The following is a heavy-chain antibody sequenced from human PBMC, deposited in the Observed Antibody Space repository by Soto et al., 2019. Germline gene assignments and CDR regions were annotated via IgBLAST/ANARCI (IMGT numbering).Heavy chain of an antibody. Sequence: ETLSLTCTVSGGSISSYYWSWIRQPPGKGLEWIGYIYYSGSTNYNPSLKSRVTISVDTSKNQFSLKLSSVTAADTAVYYCARLYGSGSYMVYYFDYWGQGTLVTVSS. CDR3: ARLYGSGSYMVYYFDY. D-gene: IGHD3-10*01. V-gene: IGHV4-59*08. CDR2: IYYSGST. CDR1: GGSISSYY. J-gene: IGHJ4*02.